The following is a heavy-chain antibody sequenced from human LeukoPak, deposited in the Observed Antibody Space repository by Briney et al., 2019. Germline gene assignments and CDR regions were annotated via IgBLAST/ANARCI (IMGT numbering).Heavy chain of an antibody. Sequence: PGGSLRLSCAASGFSLSGSTMHWVRQASGKGLEWVGRIRTKPNSYATVYAASVKGRFTISRDDSQNTAYLQMNSLKTEDTAVYYCTSPITIFGVVTKNYWGQGTLVTVSS. D-gene: IGHD3-3*01. CDR1: GFSLSGST. CDR3: TSPITIFGVVTKNY. CDR2: IRTKPNSYAT. V-gene: IGHV3-73*01. J-gene: IGHJ4*02.